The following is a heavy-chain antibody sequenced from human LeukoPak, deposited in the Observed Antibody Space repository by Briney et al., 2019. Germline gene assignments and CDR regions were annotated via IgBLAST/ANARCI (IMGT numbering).Heavy chain of an antibody. J-gene: IGHJ4*02. CDR3: ARDYWWNYDY. V-gene: IGHV3-30-3*01. Sequence: GGSLRLSCAASGFTFSDYAMHWVRQAPGKGLEWVAVISKDGSDKYYPGSVRGRFTISRDNSKNTIYLQMDSLRAEDTAIYYCARDYWWNYDYWGQGALVTVSS. CDR1: GFTFSDYA. D-gene: IGHD1-7*01. CDR2: ISKDGSDK.